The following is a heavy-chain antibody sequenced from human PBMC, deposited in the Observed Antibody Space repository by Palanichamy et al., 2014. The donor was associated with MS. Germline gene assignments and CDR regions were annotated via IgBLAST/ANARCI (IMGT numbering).Heavy chain of an antibody. CDR3: AREYSGSRSFDS. V-gene: IGHV3-66*01. D-gene: IGHD1-26*01. CDR2: IFSGGST. CDR1: GFVVSSHY. J-gene: IGHJ4*02. Sequence: EVQLVESGGALVQPGGSLRLSCTASGFVVSSHYINWVRQPPGKALEWVSIIFSGGSTGYSDSLKGRFTVSRDDSRNTVYLQMHSLTVEDTAFYYCAREYSGSRSFDSWGQGTLVTVPS.